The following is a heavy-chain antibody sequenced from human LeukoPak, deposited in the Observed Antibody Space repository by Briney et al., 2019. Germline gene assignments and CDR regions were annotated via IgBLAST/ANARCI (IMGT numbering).Heavy chain of an antibody. CDR2: IYYSGST. CDR3: ARIQLWSFDY. D-gene: IGHD5-18*01. Sequence: PSETLSLTCTVSGGSISSSSYYWGWIRQPPGKGLEWIGSIYYSGSTYYNPSLKSRVIISVDTTKNQFSLKLSSVTAADTAVYCCARIQLWSFDYWRQGTLVTVSS. V-gene: IGHV4-39*01. CDR1: GGSISSSSYY. J-gene: IGHJ4*02.